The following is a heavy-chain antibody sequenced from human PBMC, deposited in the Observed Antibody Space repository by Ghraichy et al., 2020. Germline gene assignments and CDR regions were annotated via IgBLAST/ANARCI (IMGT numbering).Heavy chain of an antibody. V-gene: IGHV3/OR16-8*01. CDR3: VRSTHYSGDY. J-gene: IGHJ4*02. CDR1: GFTFSNYY. CDR2: ISGDGGDI. D-gene: IGHD2-15*01. Sequence: GGSLRLSCLASGFTFSNYYMCWVRQAPGKGLELVSYISGDGGDIKYTDSVKGRSTISRDNAKNSLYLQLNSLSLGDTAIYYCVRSTHYSGDYWGQGTLVTVSS.